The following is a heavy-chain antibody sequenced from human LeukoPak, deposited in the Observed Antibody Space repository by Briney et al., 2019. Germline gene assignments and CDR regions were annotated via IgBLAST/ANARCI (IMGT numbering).Heavy chain of an antibody. CDR2: IKQDGSEK. Sequence: PGGSLRLSCAASGFTFSNYWMNWVRQAPGKGLEWVANIKQDGSEKYYVDSVKGRFTISRDNAKNSLYLQMNSLRAEDTAVYYCARVVATFDYWGQGTLVTVSS. D-gene: IGHD5-12*01. CDR3: ARVVATFDY. V-gene: IGHV3-7*01. CDR1: GFTFSNYW. J-gene: IGHJ4*02.